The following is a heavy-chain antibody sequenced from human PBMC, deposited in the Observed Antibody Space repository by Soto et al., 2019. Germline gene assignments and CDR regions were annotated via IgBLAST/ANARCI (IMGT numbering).Heavy chain of an antibody. D-gene: IGHD1-1*01. CDR2: INPLAVTT. CDR1: GSTFTIYY. J-gene: IGHJ6*02. CDR3: LRGGTGTAGGRVYQGRGV. Sequence: WALAQGSSKASGSTFTIYYIHWVRQAPGQGFEWMGIINPLAVTTSSVQKFEDRLTISRDPSTTTVYMALSDLTSEDTAVYSCLRGGTGTAGGRVYQGRGVWGQGTTVSVS. V-gene: IGHV1-46*01.